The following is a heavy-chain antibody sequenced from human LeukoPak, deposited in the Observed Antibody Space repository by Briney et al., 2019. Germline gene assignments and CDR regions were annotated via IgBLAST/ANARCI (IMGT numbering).Heavy chain of an antibody. CDR1: GFTFSSYG. D-gene: IGHD3-22*01. V-gene: IGHV3-30*02. CDR2: IRYDGSNK. J-gene: IGHJ4*02. Sequence: PGGSLRLSCAASGFTFSSYGMHWVRQAPGKGLEWVAFIRYDGSNKYYADSVKGRFTISRDNSKNTLYLQMNSLRAEDTAVYYCAKDSRYDSSGLYYFDYWGQGTLVTVSS. CDR3: AKDSRYDSSGLYYFDY.